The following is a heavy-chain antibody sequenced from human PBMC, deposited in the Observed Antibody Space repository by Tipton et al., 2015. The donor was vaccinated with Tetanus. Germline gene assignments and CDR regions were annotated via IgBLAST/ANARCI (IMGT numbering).Heavy chain of an antibody. V-gene: IGHV4-34*01. CDR1: GGSFSGYY. J-gene: IGHJ4*02. Sequence: TLSLTCAVYGGSFSGYYWSWIRQPPGKGLEWIGEINHSGSTNYNPSLKSRVTISVDTSKNQFSLKLSSVTAADTAVYYCARGGGYQLLYGDYWGQGTLVTASS. CDR2: INHSGST. D-gene: IGHD2-2*02. CDR3: ARGGGYQLLYGDY.